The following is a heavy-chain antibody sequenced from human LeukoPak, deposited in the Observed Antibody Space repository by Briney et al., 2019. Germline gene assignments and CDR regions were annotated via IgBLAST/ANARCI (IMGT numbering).Heavy chain of an antibody. V-gene: IGHV3-53*01. CDR3: ARGTGHYDFDY. Sequence: GGSLRLSCAASGFTVSSNYMSWVRQAPGKGLEWVSVIYSGGSTYYADSVKGRFTISRDNSKNTLYLQMNSLRDEDTAVYYCARGTGHYDFDYWGQGTLVTVSS. D-gene: IGHD4-17*01. CDR2: IYSGGST. CDR1: GFTVSSNY. J-gene: IGHJ4*02.